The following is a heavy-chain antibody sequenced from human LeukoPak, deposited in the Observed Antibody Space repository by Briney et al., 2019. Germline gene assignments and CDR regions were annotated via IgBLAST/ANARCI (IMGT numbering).Heavy chain of an antibody. CDR3: AREGRGWFGELSPSYYYYYMDV. J-gene: IGHJ6*03. D-gene: IGHD3-10*01. CDR1: GYTFTGYY. CDR2: INPNSGGT. V-gene: IGHV1-2*06. Sequence: GASVKVSCKASGYTFTGYYMHWVRQAPGQGLEWMGRINPNSGGTNYAQKFQGRVTMTRDTSISTAYMELSRLRPDDTAVYYCAREGRGWFGELSPSYYYYYMDVWGKGTTVTVSS.